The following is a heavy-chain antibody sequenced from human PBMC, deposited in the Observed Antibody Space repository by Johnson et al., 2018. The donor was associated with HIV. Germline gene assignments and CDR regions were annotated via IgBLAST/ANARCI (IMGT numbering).Heavy chain of an antibody. CDR3: TTDRAAARDAFDI. CDR1: GFTFSNAW. D-gene: IGHD6-13*01. V-gene: IGHV3-15*01. CDR2: IKSNTDGGTT. J-gene: IGHJ3*02. Sequence: VQLVESGGGLVKPGGSLRLSCAASGFTFSNAWMSWVRQAPGKGLEWVGRIKSNTDGGTTDYAAPVKGRFTISRDDSKNTLYLQMNSLKTEDTAVYYCTTDRAAARDAFDIWGQGTMVTVSS.